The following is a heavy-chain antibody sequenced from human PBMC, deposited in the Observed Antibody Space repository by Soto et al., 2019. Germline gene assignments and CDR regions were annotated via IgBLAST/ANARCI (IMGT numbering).Heavy chain of an antibody. CDR3: AKDLEYSSSRPWYFDL. J-gene: IGHJ2*01. V-gene: IGHV3-23*01. CDR1: GFTFISYA. D-gene: IGHD6-13*01. Sequence: GGSLRLSCAASGFTFISYAMSWVRQAPGKGLEWVSAISGSGGSTYYADSVKGRFTISRDNSKNTLYLQMNSLRAEDTAVYYCAKDLEYSSSRPWYFDLWGRGTLVTVSS. CDR2: ISGSGGST.